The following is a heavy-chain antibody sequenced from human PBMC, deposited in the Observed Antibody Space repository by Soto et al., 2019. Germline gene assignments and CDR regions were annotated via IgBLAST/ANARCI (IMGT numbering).Heavy chain of an antibody. CDR2: ISGSGGST. J-gene: IGHJ4*02. Sequence: EVQLFESGGGLVQPGGSLRLSCAASGFTFSSYAMSWVRQAPGKGLEWVSAISGSGGSTYYADSVKGRFTISRDNSKSTLYLQMNSLRAEDTAVYYCAKDGYGNYYGSGSHFDYWGQGTLVTVSS. CDR1: GFTFSSYA. V-gene: IGHV3-23*01. CDR3: AKDGYGNYYGSGSHFDY. D-gene: IGHD3-10*01.